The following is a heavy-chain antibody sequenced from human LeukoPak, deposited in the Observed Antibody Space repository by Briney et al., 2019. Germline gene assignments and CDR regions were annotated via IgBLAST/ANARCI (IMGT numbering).Heavy chain of an antibody. J-gene: IGHJ3*02. CDR3: ARDSPTFYYYDSSGYIDAFDI. V-gene: IGHV3-53*01. Sequence: GGSLRLSCAASGFTVSSNYMSWVRQAPGKGLEWVSVIYSGGSTYYADSVKGRFTISRDNSKNTLYLQMNCLRAEDTAVYYCARDSPTFYYYDSSGYIDAFDIWGQGTMVTVSS. D-gene: IGHD3-22*01. CDR2: IYSGGST. CDR1: GFTVSSNY.